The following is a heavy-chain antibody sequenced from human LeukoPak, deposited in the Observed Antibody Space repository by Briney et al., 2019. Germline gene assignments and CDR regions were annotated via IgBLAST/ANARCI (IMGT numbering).Heavy chain of an antibody. V-gene: IGHV4-34*01. CDR3: ARVYVAVVRGRWFDP. D-gene: IGHD3-10*01. CDR1: GGSLSGYS. Sequence: SETLSLTCAVYGGSLSGYSWTWIRQPPGKGLEWIGEIDHSGSTNYNASLTSRVIISADTSQNQFSLKLTSVTVADTAVYYCARVYVAVVRGRWFDPWGQGTLVTVSS. J-gene: IGHJ5*02. CDR2: IDHSGST.